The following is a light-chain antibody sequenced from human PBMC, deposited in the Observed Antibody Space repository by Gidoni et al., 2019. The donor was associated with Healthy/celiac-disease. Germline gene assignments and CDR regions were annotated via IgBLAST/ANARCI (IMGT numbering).Light chain of an antibody. Sequence: ELVLTQSPATLSLSPGERATLSCRASQRVSSYLAWYQQKPGQAPRLLIYDASNSATGIPARFSGSGSGTDVTLTISSLEPEDFAVYYCQQRSNWPPALTFGGXTKVEIK. V-gene: IGKV3-11*01. J-gene: IGKJ4*01. CDR2: DAS. CDR1: QRVSSY. CDR3: QQRSNWPPALT.